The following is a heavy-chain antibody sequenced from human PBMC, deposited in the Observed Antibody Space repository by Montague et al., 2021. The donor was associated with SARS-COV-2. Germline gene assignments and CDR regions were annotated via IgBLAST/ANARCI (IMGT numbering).Heavy chain of an antibody. CDR3: ARIPEYSSGGGPDWYFDL. CDR2: IDWDDDT. V-gene: IGHV2-70*01. CDR1: GFSVSTSGLC. D-gene: IGHD6-19*01. Sequence: PALVKPTQTLTLTCTFSGFSVSTSGLCVSWIRQPPGKALEWLALIDWDDDTYYSTSLKTRLAISKDTSKHQVVLTMTDMDPVDTGTYYCARIPEYSSGGGPDWYFDLWGRGTRVTVSS. J-gene: IGHJ2*01.